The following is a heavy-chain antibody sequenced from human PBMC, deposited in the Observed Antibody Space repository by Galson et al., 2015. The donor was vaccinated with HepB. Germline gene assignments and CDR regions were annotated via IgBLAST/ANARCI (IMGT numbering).Heavy chain of an antibody. CDR1: GFTFSNYG. CDR3: AKDRSGSYYEYYYGMDV. CDR2: TRYDGSDE. Sequence: SLRLSCAASGFTFSNYGFHWVRQAPGKGLEWVAFTRYDGSDETYADSVKGRFTISRDNSKNTLYLQMNSLRAEDTAMYYCAKDRSGSYYEYYYGMDVWGQGTTVTVSS. D-gene: IGHD1-26*01. J-gene: IGHJ6*02. V-gene: IGHV3-30*02.